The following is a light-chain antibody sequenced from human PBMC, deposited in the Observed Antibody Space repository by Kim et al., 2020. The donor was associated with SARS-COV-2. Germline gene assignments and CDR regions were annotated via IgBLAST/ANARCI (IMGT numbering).Light chain of an antibody. CDR3: QQRRGT. J-gene: IGKJ3*01. V-gene: IGKV3-11*01. CDR2: DAS. Sequence: EIVLTQSPATLSLSPGERATLSCRASQSVSSCLAWYQQKPGQAPRLLIYDASNRATGIPARFSGSGSGTDFTLTISSLEPEDFAVYYCQQRRGTFGPGTKVDIK. CDR1: QSVSSC.